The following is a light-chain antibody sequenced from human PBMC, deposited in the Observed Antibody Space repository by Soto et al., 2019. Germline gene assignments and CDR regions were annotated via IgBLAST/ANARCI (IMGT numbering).Light chain of an antibody. CDR3: QQYSSYFRT. CDR2: EAS. V-gene: IGKV1-5*01. J-gene: IGKJ1*01. CDR1: QSVGMW. Sequence: DIQMTQSPYTLSASVGDRVTITCRASQSVGMWLAWYQQKPGTAPKLLIYEASTLERGVPSRFSSSGSGTDFTLTISRLQPDDFAIYYCQQYSSYFRTFGQGTKVEIK.